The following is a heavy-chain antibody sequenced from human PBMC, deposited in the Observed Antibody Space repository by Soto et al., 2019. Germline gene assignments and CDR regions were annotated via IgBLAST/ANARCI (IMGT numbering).Heavy chain of an antibody. Sequence: KGLKWIGQITHSGSANYNPSLKIRVTISVHTSTTQFSLDLSSVTAADTAVYYCAFFFQAEDGIRDTVPVSAFLLNRSSDL. CDR2: ITHSGSA. V-gene: IGHV4-34*01. D-gene: IGHD2-15*01. CDR3: AFFFQAEDGIRDTVPVSAFLLNRSSDL. J-gene: IGHJ2*01.